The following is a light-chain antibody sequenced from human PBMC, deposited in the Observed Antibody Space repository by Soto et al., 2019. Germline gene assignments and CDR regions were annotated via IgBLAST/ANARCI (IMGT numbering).Light chain of an antibody. CDR2: DAF. CDR3: QQRGNWPQT. V-gene: IGKV3-11*01. CDR1: XSXXXX. Sequence: EIVLTQSPATLSXSPGERATLSCRAXXSXXXXLAWYQQKPGQTPRLLIYDAFNRATGIPARFSGSGSGTDFTLTISSLEPEDFAVYYCQQRGNWPQTFGPGTKVDI. J-gene: IGKJ3*01.